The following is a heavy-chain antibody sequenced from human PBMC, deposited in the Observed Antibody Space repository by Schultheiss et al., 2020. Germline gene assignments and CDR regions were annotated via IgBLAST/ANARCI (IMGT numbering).Heavy chain of an antibody. J-gene: IGHJ5*02. Sequence: SQTLSLTCAVYGGSFSGYYRSWIRQPPGKGLEWIGEINHSGSTNYNPSLKSRVTMSGDTSRNQFYLRLRSLTPADTAVYYCATRSSSSSGGWFDPWGQGTLVTVSS. V-gene: IGHV4-34*10. CDR1: GGSFSGYY. CDR2: INHSGST. D-gene: IGHD6-6*01. CDR3: ATRSSSSSGGWFDP.